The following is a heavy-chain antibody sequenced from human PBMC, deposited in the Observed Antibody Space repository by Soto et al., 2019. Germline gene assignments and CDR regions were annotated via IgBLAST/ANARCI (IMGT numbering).Heavy chain of an antibody. CDR1: GGTFSSYA. CDR2: IIPIFGTA. V-gene: IGHV1-69*01. Sequence: QVQLVQSGAEVKKPGSSVKVSCKASGGTFSSYAISWVRQAPGQGLEWMGGIIPIFGTANYAQKFRGRVTLTADESTSTAYRELSSLRSEDTAVYYCARGPFTYYYDSSGYSFFDYWGQGTLVTVSS. CDR3: ARGPFTYYYDSSGYSFFDY. D-gene: IGHD3-22*01. J-gene: IGHJ4*02.